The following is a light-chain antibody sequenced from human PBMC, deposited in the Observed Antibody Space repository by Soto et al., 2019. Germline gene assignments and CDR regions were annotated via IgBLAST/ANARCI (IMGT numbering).Light chain of an antibody. J-gene: IGKJ1*01. CDR2: GAS. CDR3: QQYNSWPRT. V-gene: IGKV3-15*01. CDR1: QSVSSN. Sequence: EIGMTQSPATLSVSPGERATLSCRASQSVSSNLAWYQQKPGQAPRLLIYGASTRATGIPARFSGSGSGTEFSLNISSLQSEDFAVYYCQQYNSWPRTFGQGTKVEIK.